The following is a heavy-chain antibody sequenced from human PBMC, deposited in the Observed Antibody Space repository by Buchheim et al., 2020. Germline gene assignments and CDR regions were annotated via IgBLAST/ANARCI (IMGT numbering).Heavy chain of an antibody. J-gene: IGHJ4*02. CDR3: ARDPGTYCNGGSCYYDYYFDY. D-gene: IGHD2-15*01. CDR1: GYTFTGYY. V-gene: IGHV1-2*04. Sequence: QVQLVQSGAEVKKPGASVKVSCKASGYTFTGYYMHWVRQAPGQGLEWMGWINPNSGGTNYAQKFQGWVTMTRDTSISTAYMELSRLGSDDTAVYYCARDPGTYCNGGSCYYDYYFDYWGQGTL. CDR2: INPNSGGT.